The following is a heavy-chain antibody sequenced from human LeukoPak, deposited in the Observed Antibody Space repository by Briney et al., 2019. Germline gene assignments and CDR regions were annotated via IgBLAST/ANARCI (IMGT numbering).Heavy chain of an antibody. D-gene: IGHD4-17*01. J-gene: IGHJ5*02. Sequence: GASVKVSCKASGYTFTSYAMRWVRQAPGQRLEWMGWINAGNGNTKYSQKFQGRVTITRDTSASTAYMELSSLRSEDTAVYYCARDKWSTTVTSYWFDPWGQGTLVTVSS. CDR3: ARDKWSTTVTSYWFDP. V-gene: IGHV1-3*01. CDR1: GYTFTSYA. CDR2: INAGNGNT.